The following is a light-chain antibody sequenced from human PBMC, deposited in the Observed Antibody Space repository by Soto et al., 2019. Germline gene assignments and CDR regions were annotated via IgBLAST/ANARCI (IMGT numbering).Light chain of an antibody. V-gene: IGKV3-15*01. CDR2: GAS. J-gene: IGKJ4*01. CDR1: QNLNRN. CDR3: QQYKDWPLT. Sequence: EIVMTQSPATLSVSSGERATLSCRASQNLNRNLAWYQQKPGQAPRVLIYGASTRATGVTARFSGSGSGTEFTLTISSLQSEDFAVYYCQQYKDWPLTFGGGTKVDIK.